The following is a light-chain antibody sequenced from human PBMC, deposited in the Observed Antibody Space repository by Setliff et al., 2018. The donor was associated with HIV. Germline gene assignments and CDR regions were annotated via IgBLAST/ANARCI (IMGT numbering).Light chain of an antibody. CDR1: SGAVSNSHK. J-gene: IGLJ1*01. V-gene: IGLV8-61*01. CDR2: DTN. Sequence: QTVVTQGPSLSVSPGGTVTLTCGLSSGAVSNSHKPSWYQQTPGQPPRTLIYDTNSRSSGVPDRFSGSIFGNTAALTITGAQADDESDYYCLLFMSTAYVFGTGTKVTVL. CDR3: LLFMSTAYV.